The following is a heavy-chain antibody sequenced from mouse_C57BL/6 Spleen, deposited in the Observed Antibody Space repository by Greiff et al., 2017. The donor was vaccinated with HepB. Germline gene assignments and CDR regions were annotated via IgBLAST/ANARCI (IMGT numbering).Heavy chain of an antibody. J-gene: IGHJ3*01. V-gene: IGHV10-3*01. Sequence: VQLKESGGGLVQPKGSLKLSCAASGFTFNTYAMHWVRQAPGKGLEWVARIRSKSSNYATYYADSVKDRFTISRDDSQSMLYLQMNNLKTEDTAMYYCVREGGYYGSREFAYWGQGTLVTVSA. D-gene: IGHD1-1*01. CDR2: IRSKSSNYAT. CDR1: GFTFNTYA. CDR3: VREGGYYGSREFAY.